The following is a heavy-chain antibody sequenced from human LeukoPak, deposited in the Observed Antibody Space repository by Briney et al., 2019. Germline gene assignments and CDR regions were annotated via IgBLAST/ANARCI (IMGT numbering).Heavy chain of an antibody. J-gene: IGHJ4*02. V-gene: IGHV3-30*04. Sequence: GGSLRLSCAASGFTFSSYAMHWVRQAPGKGLEWVAVISYDGSNKYYADSVKGRFTISRDNSKNTLYLQMNSLRAEDTAVYYCARDGHPVLAQYITMIVVVISHFDYCGQGTLVTVSS. CDR3: ARDGHPVLAQYITMIVVVISHFDY. CDR1: GFTFSSYA. CDR2: ISYDGSNK. D-gene: IGHD3-22*01.